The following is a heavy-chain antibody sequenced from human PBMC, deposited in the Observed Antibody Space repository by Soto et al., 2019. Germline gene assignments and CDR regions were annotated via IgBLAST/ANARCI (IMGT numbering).Heavy chain of an antibody. J-gene: IGHJ5*02. D-gene: IGHD3-10*01. CDR1: GGSISSNY. V-gene: IGHV4-4*07. Sequence: SETLSLTGSVCGGSISSNYCSWIRQPAWKGLEWIGHIFPGGVTNSNPSLKSRVTMSVDTSKNQFSLNLGSVTSADTAVYYCATCDKQESWFHPWGQRTLVAVSS. CDR2: IFPGGVT. CDR3: ATCDKQESWFHP.